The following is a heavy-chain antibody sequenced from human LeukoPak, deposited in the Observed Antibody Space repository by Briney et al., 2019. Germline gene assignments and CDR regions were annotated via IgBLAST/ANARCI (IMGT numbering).Heavy chain of an antibody. CDR1: GFTVSSNY. D-gene: IGHD6-19*01. Sequence: SGGSLRLSCAASGFTVSSNYMSWVRQAPGKGLEWVSVIYSGGSTHYADSVKGRFTISRDNSKNTLYLQMNSLRAEDTAVYYCARVFSSGWYGGDYYYYGMDVWGQGTTVTVSS. J-gene: IGHJ6*02. CDR3: ARVFSSGWYGGDYYYYGMDV. CDR2: IYSGGST. V-gene: IGHV3-53*01.